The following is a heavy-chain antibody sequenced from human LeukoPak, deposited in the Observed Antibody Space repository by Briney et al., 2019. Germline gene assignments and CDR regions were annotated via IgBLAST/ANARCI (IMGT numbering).Heavy chain of an antibody. D-gene: IGHD3-22*01. CDR3: ARESYYDYIGWFDP. CDR1: GFTFSSSG. J-gene: IGHJ5*02. Sequence: GGSLRLSCAASGFTFSSSGMHWVRQAPGKGLEWVAVIWYDGSDKYSADSVKGRFTISRDNSKNTLYLQMNSLRAEDTAVYYCARESYYDYIGWFDPWGQGTLVTVSS. CDR2: IWYDGSDK. V-gene: IGHV3-33*01.